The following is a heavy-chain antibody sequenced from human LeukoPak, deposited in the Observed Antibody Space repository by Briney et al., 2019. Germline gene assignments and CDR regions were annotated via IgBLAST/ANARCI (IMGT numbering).Heavy chain of an antibody. D-gene: IGHD5-18*01. V-gene: IGHV3-48*03. J-gene: IGHJ4*02. CDR1: GFTFSSYE. CDR2: ISSGSTI. Sequence: PGGSLRLSCAASGFTFSSYEMNWVRQAPGKGLEWVSYISSGSTIYYADSVKGRFTISRDNAKNSLYLQMNSLRVEDTAVYYCASWRGYSYGWFDYWGQGTLVTVSS. CDR3: ASWRGYSYGWFDY.